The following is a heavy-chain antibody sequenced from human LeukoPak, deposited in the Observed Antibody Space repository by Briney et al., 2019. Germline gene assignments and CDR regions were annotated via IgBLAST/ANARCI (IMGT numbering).Heavy chain of an antibody. D-gene: IGHD3-3*01. J-gene: IGHJ4*02. Sequence: PSETLSLTCAVSGGSISSGGYSWSWIRQPPGKGLEWIGYIYHSGSTYYNPSLKSRVTISVDRSKNQFSLKLSSVTAADTAVYYCARVGLTIFGVVKGFDYWGQGTLVTVSS. CDR1: GGSISSGGYS. CDR3: ARVGLTIFGVVKGFDY. CDR2: IYHSGST. V-gene: IGHV4-30-2*01.